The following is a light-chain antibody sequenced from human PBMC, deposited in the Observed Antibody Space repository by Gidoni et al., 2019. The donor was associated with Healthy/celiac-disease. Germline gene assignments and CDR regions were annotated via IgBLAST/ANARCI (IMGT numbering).Light chain of an antibody. Sequence: DIVMTQSPDSLAVSLGERATINCKSSQSVLYSSNNKNYLAWYQQKPGQPPKLLIYWASTRESGVPDRFSGSGSGTDFTLTISSLQLEDVAVYYCQQYYSTPLTFXGXTKVEIK. CDR2: WAS. J-gene: IGKJ4*01. V-gene: IGKV4-1*01. CDR1: QSVLYSSNNKNY. CDR3: QQYYSTPLT.